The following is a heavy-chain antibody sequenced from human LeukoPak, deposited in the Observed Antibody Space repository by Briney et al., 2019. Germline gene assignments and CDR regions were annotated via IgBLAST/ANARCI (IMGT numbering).Heavy chain of an antibody. Sequence: GASVKVSCKASGYTSTSYGISWVRQAPGQGLEWMGWISAYNGNTNYAQKLQGRVTMTTDTSTSTAYMELRSLRSDDTAVYYCAVTQGLYYYYGMDVWGQGTTVTVSS. V-gene: IGHV1-18*01. CDR3: AVTQGLYYYYGMDV. CDR2: ISAYNGNT. CDR1: GYTSTSYG. D-gene: IGHD2-21*02. J-gene: IGHJ6*02.